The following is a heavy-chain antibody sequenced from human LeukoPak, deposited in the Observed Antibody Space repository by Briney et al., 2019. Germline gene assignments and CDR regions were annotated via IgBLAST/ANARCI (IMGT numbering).Heavy chain of an antibody. CDR2: INSDGSST. V-gene: IGHV3-74*01. CDR1: GFTFSSYW. J-gene: IGHJ4*02. CDR3: AREGCSSTSCHVDY. Sequence: AGGSLRLSCAASGFTFSSYWMHWVRQAPVKGLVWVSRINSDGSSTSYADSVKGRFTISRDNAKNTLYLQMNSLRAEDTAVYYCAREGCSSTSCHVDYWGQGTLVTVSS. D-gene: IGHD2-2*01.